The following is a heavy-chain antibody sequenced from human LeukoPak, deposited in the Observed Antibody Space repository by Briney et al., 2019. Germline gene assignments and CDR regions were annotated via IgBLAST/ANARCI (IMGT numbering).Heavy chain of an antibody. CDR1: GFTLCSHW. V-gene: IGHV3-7*02. CDR2: IKQDGKDK. CDR3: ARACSGSYFHY. Sequence: PGGSLRLSCAASGFTLCSHWMTWVRQAAGEGLEWVTDIKQDGKDKHYVDSVKGRFTIPRDNDNNTLYLQMKSLRAEDRAVYYCARACSGSYFHYWGRGALVTVSS. D-gene: IGHD1-26*01. J-gene: IGHJ4*02.